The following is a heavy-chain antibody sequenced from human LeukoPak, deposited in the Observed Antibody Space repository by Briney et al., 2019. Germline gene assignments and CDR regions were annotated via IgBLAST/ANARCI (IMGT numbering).Heavy chain of an antibody. CDR2: INPNSGGT. CDR1: GYTFTGYY. V-gene: IGHV1-2*02. D-gene: IGHD6-6*01. J-gene: IGHJ6*03. CDR3: ARVGRSSSSHYYYYYMDV. Sequence: ASVKVSCKASGYTFTGYYMHWVRQAPGQGLEWMGWINPNSGGTNYAQKFQGRVTMTRDTSISTAYMELSRLRSDDTAVYYCARVGRSSSSHYYYYYMDVWGKGTTVTISS.